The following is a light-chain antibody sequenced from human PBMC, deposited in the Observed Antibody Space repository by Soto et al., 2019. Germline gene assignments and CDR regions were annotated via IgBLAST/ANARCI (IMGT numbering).Light chain of an antibody. CDR2: EAS. Sequence: EIVLTQSPATLSLSAWERATLTCRASQSVSSYLAWYQQKPGQAPRLLSYEASNRATGIPARFSGSGSGTDFTLPISSLEPEDFAVYYCQQRSNWPPITFGQGTRLEIK. CDR1: QSVSSY. J-gene: IGKJ5*01. V-gene: IGKV3-11*01. CDR3: QQRSNWPPIT.